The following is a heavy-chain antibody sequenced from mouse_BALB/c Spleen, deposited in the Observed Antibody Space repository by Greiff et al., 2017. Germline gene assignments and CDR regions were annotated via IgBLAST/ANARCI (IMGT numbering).Heavy chain of an antibody. Sequence: QVQLQQSGAELMKPGASVKISCKATGYTFSSYWIEWVKQRPGHGLEWIGEILPGSGSTNYNEKFKGKATFTADTSSNTAYMQLSSLTSEDSAVYYCATPPYDNYDYYAMDYWGQGTSVTVSS. J-gene: IGHJ4*01. CDR1: GYTFSSYW. CDR2: ILPGSGST. CDR3: ATPPYDNYDYYAMDY. V-gene: IGHV1-9*01. D-gene: IGHD2-10*02.